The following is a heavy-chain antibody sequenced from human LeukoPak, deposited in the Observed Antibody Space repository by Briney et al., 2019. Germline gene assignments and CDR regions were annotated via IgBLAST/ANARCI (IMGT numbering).Heavy chain of an antibody. CDR1: GGSISSSSYY. V-gene: IGHV4-39*07. Sequence: SETLSLTCTVSGGSISSSSYYWGWIRQPPGKGLERIGSIYYSGSTYYNPSLKSRVTISVDTSKNQFSLKLSSVTAADTAVYYCARAYRTAMVRNFDYWGQGTLVTVSS. CDR2: IYYSGST. D-gene: IGHD5-18*01. J-gene: IGHJ4*02. CDR3: ARAYRTAMVRNFDY.